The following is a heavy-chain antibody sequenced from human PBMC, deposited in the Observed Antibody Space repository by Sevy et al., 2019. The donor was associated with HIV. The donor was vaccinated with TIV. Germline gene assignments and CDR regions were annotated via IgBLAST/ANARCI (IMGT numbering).Heavy chain of an antibody. Sequence: LSLTCAASGFTFSSYAMNWVRQAPGKGLEWVSSINAISSNIYYADSVKGRFTISRDNAENSLYLQMNSVRAEDTAVYYCARDLFSGGNAVYGYWGQGTLVTVSS. CDR1: GFTFSSYA. CDR2: INAISSNI. CDR3: ARDLFSGGNAVYGY. V-gene: IGHV3-21*01. D-gene: IGHD2-15*01. J-gene: IGHJ4*02.